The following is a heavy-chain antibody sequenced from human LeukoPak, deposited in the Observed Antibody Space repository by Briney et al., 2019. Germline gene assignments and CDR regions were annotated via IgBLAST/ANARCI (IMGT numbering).Heavy chain of an antibody. CDR2: INHSGST. D-gene: IGHD3/OR15-3a*01. CDR1: GGSFSGYY. V-gene: IGHV4-34*01. Sequence: PSEILSLTCAVYGGSFSGYYWSWIRQPPGKGLEWIGEINHSGSTNYNPSLKSRVTISVDTSKNQFSLKLSSVTAADTAVYYCARGTDFDYWGQGTLVTVSS. J-gene: IGHJ4*02. CDR3: ARGTDFDY.